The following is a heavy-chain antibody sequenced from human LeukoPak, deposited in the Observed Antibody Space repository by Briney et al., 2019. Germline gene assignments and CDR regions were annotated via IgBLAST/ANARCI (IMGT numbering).Heavy chain of an antibody. CDR3: ARSYGRLYYYYGMDV. J-gene: IGHJ6*04. CDR1: GGTFSSYA. D-gene: IGHD4-17*01. CDR2: IIPIFGTA. V-gene: IGHV1-69*01. Sequence: SVKVFCKASGGTFSSYAISWVRQAPGQGLEWMGGIIPIFGTANYAQKFQGRVTITADESTSTAYMELSSLRSEDTAVYYCARSYGRLYYYYGMDVWGKGTTVTVSS.